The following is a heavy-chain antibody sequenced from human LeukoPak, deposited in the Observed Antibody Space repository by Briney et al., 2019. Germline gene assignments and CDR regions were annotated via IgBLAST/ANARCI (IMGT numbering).Heavy chain of an antibody. CDR3: ARDGRTVSYYWFFDI. D-gene: IGHD4-17*01. CDR2: ITTKSGVT. Sequence: ASVKVSCKASGYTLTNYNMRWVRQAPGQGLEWIGRITTKSGVTKYAQKFEGRVTMTTDTSSNTAYVEVSSLTSDDTAVYYCARDGRTVSYYWFFDIWGRGTLITVAS. J-gene: IGHJ2*01. V-gene: IGHV1-2*02. CDR1: GYTLTNYN.